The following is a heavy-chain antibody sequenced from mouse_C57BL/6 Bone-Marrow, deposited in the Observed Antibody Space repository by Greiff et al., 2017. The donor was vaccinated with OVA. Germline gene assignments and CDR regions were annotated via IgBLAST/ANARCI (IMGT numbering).Heavy chain of an antibody. V-gene: IGHV1-55*01. J-gene: IGHJ2*01. Sequence: QVQLKQPGAELVKPGASVKMSCKASGYTFTSYWITWVKQRPGQGLEWIGDIYPGSGSTNYNEKFKSKATLTVDTSSSTAYMQLSSLTSEDSAVYYCARSITTVVATGGYWGQGTTLTVSS. CDR3: ARSITTVVATGGY. CDR2: IYPGSGST. D-gene: IGHD1-1*01. CDR1: GYTFTSYW.